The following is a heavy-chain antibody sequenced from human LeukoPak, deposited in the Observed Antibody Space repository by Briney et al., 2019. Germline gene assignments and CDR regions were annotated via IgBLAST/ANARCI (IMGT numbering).Heavy chain of an antibody. Sequence: GGSLRLSCAASGFTFSSYWMSWVRQAPGKGLEWVANIKQDGSEKYYVDSVKGRFTISRDNVKNSLYLQMNSLRAEDTAVYYCARERIAVAGLFDYWGQGTLVTVSS. CDR1: GFTFSSYW. CDR3: ARERIAVAGLFDY. CDR2: IKQDGSEK. V-gene: IGHV3-7*01. D-gene: IGHD6-19*01. J-gene: IGHJ4*02.